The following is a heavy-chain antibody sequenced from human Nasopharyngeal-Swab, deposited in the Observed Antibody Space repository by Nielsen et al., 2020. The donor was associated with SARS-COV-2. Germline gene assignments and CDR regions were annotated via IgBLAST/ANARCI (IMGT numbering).Heavy chain of an antibody. CDR2: INHSGNN. V-gene: IGHV4-34*01. D-gene: IGHD3-22*01. J-gene: IGHJ5*02. Sequence: RQAPGKGLEWIGEINHSGNNNFNPSLNRRVTISLDTSNNQFSLNLNSLTAADTGVYFCATRRCLHGSWGYYNTWADPWGQGTLVTVSS. CDR3: ATRRCLHGSWGYYNTWADP.